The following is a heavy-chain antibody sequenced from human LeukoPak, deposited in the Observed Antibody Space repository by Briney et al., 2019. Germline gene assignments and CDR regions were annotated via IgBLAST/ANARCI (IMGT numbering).Heavy chain of an antibody. CDR2: INSDGSST. CDR1: GFTFSSAW. V-gene: IGHV3-74*01. CDR3: TRDYSYAMAV. Sequence: PGGSLRLSCAASGFTFSSAWMHWVRQTPGKGLVWVSRINSDGSSTNYAGSVKGRFTISRDNAKNMVNLQMNSLRAEDTAIYYCTRDYSYAMAVWGQGTTVTVSS. J-gene: IGHJ6*02. D-gene: IGHD2-21*01.